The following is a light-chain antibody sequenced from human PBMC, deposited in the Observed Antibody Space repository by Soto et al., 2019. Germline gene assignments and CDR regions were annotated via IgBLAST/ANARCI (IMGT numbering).Light chain of an antibody. J-gene: IGKJ2*01. CDR1: ESISRDY. V-gene: IGKV3-20*01. CDR2: GAS. Sequence: EIVLTQSPGTLSLSPGQRATLSCRASESISRDYLAWYQQRLGQAPRLLIYGASSGATGIPDRFSGSGSGTDFTLNISRMEPEDFAIYSCQQYGGVPYSFGQGTKLEI. CDR3: QQYGGVPYS.